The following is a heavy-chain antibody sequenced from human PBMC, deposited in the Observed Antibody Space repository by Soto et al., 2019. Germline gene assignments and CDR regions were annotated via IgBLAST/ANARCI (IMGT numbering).Heavy chain of an antibody. D-gene: IGHD1-1*01. Sequence: QVQLVESGGGVVQPGRSLRLSCAASGSTFSNYDMHWVRQAPGKGLEWVAVISYDGNDESYADSVKGRFTISRDKSKNTLYLQMNSLRAEDTAVYYCAKDRREMSTISLYYWGQGTLVTVSS. J-gene: IGHJ4*02. CDR3: AKDRREMSTISLYY. CDR2: ISYDGNDE. V-gene: IGHV3-30*18. CDR1: GSTFSNYD.